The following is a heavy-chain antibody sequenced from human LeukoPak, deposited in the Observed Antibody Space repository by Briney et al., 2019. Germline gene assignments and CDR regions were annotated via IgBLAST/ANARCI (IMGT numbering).Heavy chain of an antibody. D-gene: IGHD6-19*01. CDR3: AKDGSARQWPDW. V-gene: IGHV3-23*01. J-gene: IGHJ4*02. CDR1: GFTLSSYA. Sequence: PGGSLRLSCAASGFTLSSYAMSWVRQAPGKGLEWVSGISGSGGNTYYADSAKGRFTISRDNSKNTLYLQMNSLRVDDTAVYYCAKDGSARQWPDWWGQGTLVTVSS. CDR2: ISGSGGNT.